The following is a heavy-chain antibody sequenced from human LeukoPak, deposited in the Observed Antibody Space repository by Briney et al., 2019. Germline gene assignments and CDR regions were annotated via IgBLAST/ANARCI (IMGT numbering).Heavy chain of an antibody. D-gene: IGHD6-13*01. Sequence: GGSLRLSCAASGFTFSSYNMNWVRQAPGKGLEWVSSISSSSSYIYYADSVKGRFTISRDNAKNSLYLQMNSLGAEDTAVYYCARDGTAVGINYDYWGQGTLVTVSS. CDR3: ARDGTAVGINYDY. V-gene: IGHV3-21*04. CDR2: ISSSSSYI. CDR1: GFTFSSYN. J-gene: IGHJ4*02.